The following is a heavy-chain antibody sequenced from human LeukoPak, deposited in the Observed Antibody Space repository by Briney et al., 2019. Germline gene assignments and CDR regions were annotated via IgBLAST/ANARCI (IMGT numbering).Heavy chain of an antibody. CDR2: ICDTSDI. CDR1: GSTFRIYG. Sequence: PGGSLRLSCATSGSTFRIYGMNWVRQAPGKGLEWVASICDTSDISYVDPVKGRFTVSRDNAKNSVFLQMNSLRVEDTGVYYCARDRGARGRGLAWGQGTLVSVSS. J-gene: IGHJ4*02. CDR3: ARDRGARGRGLA. V-gene: IGHV3-21*06. D-gene: IGHD3-10*01.